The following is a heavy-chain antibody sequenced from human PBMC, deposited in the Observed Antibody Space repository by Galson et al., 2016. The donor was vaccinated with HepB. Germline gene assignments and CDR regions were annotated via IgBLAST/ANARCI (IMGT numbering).Heavy chain of an antibody. Sequence: QSGAEVKKPGESLRISFKGSGYDFTTYWIAWVRQLPGKGLEWMGIVYPGDSRTTYSPSFRGQVTISADKSISTAYLQWSSLKASDTAMYYSARPIAAAGNGWFDPWGQGTLVTVSS. CDR3: ARPIAAAGNGWFDP. CDR1: GYDFTTYW. J-gene: IGHJ5*02. V-gene: IGHV5-51*01. D-gene: IGHD6-13*01. CDR2: VYPGDSRT.